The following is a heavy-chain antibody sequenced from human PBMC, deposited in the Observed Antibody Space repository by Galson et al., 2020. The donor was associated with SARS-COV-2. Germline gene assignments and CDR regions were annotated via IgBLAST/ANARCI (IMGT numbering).Heavy chain of an antibody. J-gene: IGHJ3*02. D-gene: IGHD3-22*01. Sequence: GESLKISCAASGFTFDDYGMSWVRQVPGKGLEWVSGITWNAGKTGYADSVKGRFTISRDNARNSLYLQMNNLRAEDTALYSCARDTYYYDSSGYYTFDIWGQGTMVTVSS. CDR3: ARDTYYYDSSGYYTFDI. CDR2: ITWNAGKT. V-gene: IGHV3-20*04. CDR1: GFTFDDYG.